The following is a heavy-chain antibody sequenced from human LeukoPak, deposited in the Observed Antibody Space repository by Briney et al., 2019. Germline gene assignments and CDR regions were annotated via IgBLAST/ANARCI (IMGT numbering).Heavy chain of an antibody. CDR1: GYTFTSYG. J-gene: IGHJ6*04. CDR2: ISAYNGNT. D-gene: IGHD6-19*01. V-gene: IGHV1-18*04. Sequence: ASVKVSCKASGYTFTSYGISWLRQAPGQGLGWMGWISAYNGNTNYAQKLQGRVTMTTDTSTSTAYMELRSLRSDDTAVYYCARGADIAVAGPGGMDVWGKGTTVTVSS. CDR3: ARGADIAVAGPGGMDV.